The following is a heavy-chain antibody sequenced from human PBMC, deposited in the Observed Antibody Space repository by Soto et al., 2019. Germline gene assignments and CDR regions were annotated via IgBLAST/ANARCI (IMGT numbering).Heavy chain of an antibody. V-gene: IGHV4-39*01. J-gene: IGHJ5*02. Sequence: SETLSLTCTVSGCSIGSSSYYWGWIRQPPGKGLEWIGSIYYSGSTYYNPSLKSRVTISVDTSKNQFSLKLSSVTAADTAVYYCASPKIAFYNWFDPWGQGTLVTVSS. CDR1: GCSIGSSSYY. CDR2: IYYSGST. CDR3: ASPKIAFYNWFDP. D-gene: IGHD3-3*02.